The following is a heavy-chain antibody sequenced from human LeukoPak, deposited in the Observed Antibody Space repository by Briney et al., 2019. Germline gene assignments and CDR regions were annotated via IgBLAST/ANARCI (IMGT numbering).Heavy chain of an antibody. CDR3: ARLTVAGTIIDY. J-gene: IGHJ4*02. V-gene: IGHV3-21*01. Sequence: GGSLRLSCAASGFTFSSYSMNWVRQAPGKGLEWVSSISSSSSYIYYADSVKGRFTISRDNAKNSLYLQMNSLRAEDTAVYFCARLTVAGTIIDYWGQGTLVTVSS. CDR1: GFTFSSYS. D-gene: IGHD6-19*01. CDR2: ISSSSSYI.